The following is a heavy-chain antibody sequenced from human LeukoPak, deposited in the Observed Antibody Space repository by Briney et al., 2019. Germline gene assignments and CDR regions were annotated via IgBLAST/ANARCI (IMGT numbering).Heavy chain of an antibody. CDR1: GFTFSSYW. V-gene: IGHV3-7*03. CDR3: ARTGVLDYLYYFDY. Sequence: AGGSLRLSCAASGFTFSSYWMSWVRQAPGKGLEWVANIKQDGSEKYYVDSVKGRFTISRDNAKNSLYFQMNSLRAEDTAVYYCARTGVLDYLYYFDYWGQGTLVTVSS. CDR2: IKQDGSEK. J-gene: IGHJ4*02. D-gene: IGHD2-2*03.